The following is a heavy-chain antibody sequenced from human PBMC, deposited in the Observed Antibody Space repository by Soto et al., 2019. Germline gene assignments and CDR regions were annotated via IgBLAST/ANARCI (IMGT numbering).Heavy chain of an antibody. Sequence: EVQLVESGGGLVQPGGSLKLSCAASGYTFSDSAMHWVRQASGKGLEWVGRIRSKANNYATVYAASLKGRFTISRDDSKNPAYLQMNSLKTEDNAMYYCARLWSAREPNFDSWGQVSLVSVSS. CDR2: IRSKANNYAT. J-gene: IGHJ4*02. V-gene: IGHV3-73*02. CDR1: GYTFSDSA. D-gene: IGHD1-26*01. CDR3: ARLWSAREPNFDS.